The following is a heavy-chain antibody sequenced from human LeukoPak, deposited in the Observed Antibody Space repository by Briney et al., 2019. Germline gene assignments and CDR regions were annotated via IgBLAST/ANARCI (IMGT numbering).Heavy chain of an antibody. D-gene: IGHD3-3*01. Sequence: SETLSLTCTVSGGSISSYYWSWIRQPAGKGLEWIGRIYTSGSTNYNPSLKSRVTMSVDKSKNQFSLKLSSVTAADTAVYYCARTLDFWSGYDYYYMDVWGKGTTVTVSS. V-gene: IGHV4-4*07. CDR2: IYTSGST. CDR1: GGSISSYY. J-gene: IGHJ6*03. CDR3: ARTLDFWSGYDYYYMDV.